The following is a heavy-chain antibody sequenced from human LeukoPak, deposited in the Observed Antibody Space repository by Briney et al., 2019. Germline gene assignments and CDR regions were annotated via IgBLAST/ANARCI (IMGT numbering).Heavy chain of an antibody. V-gene: IGHV1-8*01. CDR2: MNPNSDNT. J-gene: IGHJ5*02. CDR1: GYIFTSYD. D-gene: IGHD1-26*01. CDR3: ARDSYPVGVTPNWFDP. Sequence: ASVKVSCKASGYIFTSYDINWVRQATGQGPEWMAWMNPNSDNTGYAQKFQGRITMTRDTSISTAYMELSSLSSEDTAVYYCARDSYPVGVTPNWFDPWGQGTLVAVSS.